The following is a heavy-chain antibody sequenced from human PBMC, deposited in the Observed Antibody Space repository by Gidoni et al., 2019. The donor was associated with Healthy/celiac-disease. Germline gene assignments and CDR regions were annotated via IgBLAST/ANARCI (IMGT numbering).Heavy chain of an antibody. Sequence: EVQLVESGGGLVQPGGSLRLSCAASGFTFSSYDMHWVRQAPGKGLEWVSAIGTAGDPYYPGSVKSRFTISRENAKNSLYLQMNSLRAVDTAVYYCARSAGIARDSSSWYGGYYYYGMDVWGQGTTVTVSS. J-gene: IGHJ6*02. D-gene: IGHD6-13*01. CDR3: ARSAGIARDSSSWYGGYYYYGMDV. CDR1: GFTFSSYD. V-gene: IGHV3-13*05. CDR2: IGTAGDP.